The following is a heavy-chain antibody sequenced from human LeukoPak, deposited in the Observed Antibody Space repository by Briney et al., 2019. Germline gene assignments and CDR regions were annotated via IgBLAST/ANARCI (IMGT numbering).Heavy chain of an antibody. Sequence: SQTLSLTCAISGDSVSSNSAAWNWIRQSPSRGLEWLGRTYYRSKWYNDYAVSVKSRITINPDTSKNQFSLQLNSVTPEDTAVYYCARDREGGPQFYHYYYMDVWGKGTTVTVSS. V-gene: IGHV6-1*01. CDR2: TYYRSKWYN. D-gene: IGHD3-16*01. CDR3: ARDREGGPQFYHYYYMDV. J-gene: IGHJ6*03. CDR1: GDSVSSNSAA.